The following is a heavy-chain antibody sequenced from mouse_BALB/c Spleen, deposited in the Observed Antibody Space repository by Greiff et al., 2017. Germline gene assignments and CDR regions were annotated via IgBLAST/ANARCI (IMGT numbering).Heavy chain of an antibody. D-gene: IGHD2-4*01. V-gene: IGHV5-6-3*01. J-gene: IGHJ3*01. CDR2: INSNGGST. Sequence: EVQLVQSGGGLVQPGGSLKLSCAASGFTFSSYGMSWVRQTPDKRLELVATINSNGGSTYYPDSVKGRFTLSRDNAKNTMYLQMSSLKSEDKAMYYCARGDDYDQSFAYWGQGTLVTVAA. CDR1: GFTFSSYG. CDR3: ARGDDYDQSFAY.